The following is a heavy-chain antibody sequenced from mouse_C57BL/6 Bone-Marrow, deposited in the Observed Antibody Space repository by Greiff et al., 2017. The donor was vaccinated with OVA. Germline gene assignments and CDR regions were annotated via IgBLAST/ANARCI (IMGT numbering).Heavy chain of an antibody. CDR3: ARDRDGSSAWFAY. J-gene: IGHJ3*01. D-gene: IGHD1-1*01. V-gene: IGHV5-4*01. Sequence: EVMLVESGGGLVKPGGSLKLSCAASGFTFSSYAMSWVRQTPEKRLEWVATISDGGSYTYYPDNVKGRFTISRDNAKNNLYLQMSHLKSEDTAMYYWARDRDGSSAWFAYWGQGTLVTVSA. CDR2: ISDGGSYT. CDR1: GFTFSSYA.